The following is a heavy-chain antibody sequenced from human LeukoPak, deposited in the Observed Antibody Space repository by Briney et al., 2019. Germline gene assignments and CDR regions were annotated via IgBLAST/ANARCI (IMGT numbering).Heavy chain of an antibody. CDR3: ARDMLLGDAFDI. CDR2: INWNGAST. D-gene: IGHD3-10*02. CDR1: GSTFDDYA. J-gene: IGHJ3*02. V-gene: IGHV3-20*04. Sequence: GGSLTLSCAVSGSTFDDYAINWVRQAPGKGLEWVSNINWNGASTGYGGSVKGRFTISRDNAKNSVFLQMNSLRPDDTALYYCARDMLLGDAFDIWGQGTMVIVSS.